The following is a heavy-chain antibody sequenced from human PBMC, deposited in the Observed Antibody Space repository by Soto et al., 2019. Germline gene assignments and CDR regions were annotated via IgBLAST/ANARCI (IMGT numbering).Heavy chain of an antibody. CDR1: GGTFSSYT. CDR3: ASHTTERFGVVIPQLDY. CDR2: IIPILGIA. V-gene: IGHV1-69*02. J-gene: IGHJ4*02. D-gene: IGHD3-3*01. Sequence: SVKVSCKASGGTFSSYTISWVRQAPGQGLEWMGRIIPILGIANYAQKFQGRVTITADKSTSTAYMELSSLRSEDTAVYYCASHTTERFGVVIPQLDYWGQGTLVTVSS.